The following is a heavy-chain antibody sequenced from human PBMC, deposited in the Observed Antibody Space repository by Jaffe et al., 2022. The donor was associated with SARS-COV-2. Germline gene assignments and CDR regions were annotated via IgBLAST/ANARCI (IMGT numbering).Heavy chain of an antibody. CDR1: GYTFTSYD. J-gene: IGHJ6*02. CDR2: MNPNSGNT. Sequence: QVQLVQSGAEVKKPGASVKVSCKASGYTFTSYDINWVRQATGQGLEWMGWMNPNSGNTGYAQKFQGRVTMTRNTSISTAYMELSSLRSEDTAVYYCARVAITMVRGVGDYYYYYGMDVWGQGTTVTVSS. D-gene: IGHD3-10*01. CDR3: ARVAITMVRGVGDYYYYYGMDV. V-gene: IGHV1-8*01.